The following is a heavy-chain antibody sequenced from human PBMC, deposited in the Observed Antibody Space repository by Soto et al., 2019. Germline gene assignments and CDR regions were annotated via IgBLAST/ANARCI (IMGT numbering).Heavy chain of an antibody. Sequence: QVQLVQSGAEVRKPGSSVKVSCKASGGTFRTYTFSWVRQAPGQGLEWMGSIIPVTGVANYAQNSHDRVTIPAEESTTTAYTELRSLRSDATVVYYCTSHPLTGVVHWGQGTLVTAPS. CDR3: TSHPLTGVVH. V-gene: IGHV1-69*02. D-gene: IGHD2-8*02. J-gene: IGHJ4*02. CDR1: GGTFRTYT. CDR2: IIPVTGVA.